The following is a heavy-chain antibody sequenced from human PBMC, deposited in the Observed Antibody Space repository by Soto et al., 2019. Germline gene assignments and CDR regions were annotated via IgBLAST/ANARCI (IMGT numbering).Heavy chain of an antibody. CDR1: GYTFIGYY. D-gene: IGHD3-9*01. V-gene: IGHV1-2*02. J-gene: IGHJ3*02. Sequence: QVPLVQSGAEVKKPGASVKVSCKASGYTFIGYYMHWVRQAPGQGLEWMGWINPNSGGTNYAQKFQGRVTMTRDTSISTAYMELSRLTSDDTAVYYCAKDSYYDILTGYSRNAFDIWGQGTMVTVSS. CDR2: INPNSGGT. CDR3: AKDSYYDILTGYSRNAFDI.